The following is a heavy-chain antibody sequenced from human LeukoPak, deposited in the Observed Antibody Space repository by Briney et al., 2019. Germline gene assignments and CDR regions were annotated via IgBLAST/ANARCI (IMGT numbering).Heavy chain of an antibody. CDR2: IYHSGST. Sequence: PSGTLSLTCAVSGGSISSSNWWSWVRQPPGKGLEWIGEIYHSGSTNYNPSLKSRVTISVDKSKNQFSLKLSSVTAADTAVYYCARYYYDSSGSPPRFFDYWGQGTLVTVSS. V-gene: IGHV4-4*02. CDR3: ARYYYDSSGSPPRFFDY. CDR1: GGSISSSNW. J-gene: IGHJ4*02. D-gene: IGHD3-22*01.